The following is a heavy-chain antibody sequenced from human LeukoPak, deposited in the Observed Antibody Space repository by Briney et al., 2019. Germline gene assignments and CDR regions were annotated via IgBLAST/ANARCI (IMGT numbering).Heavy chain of an antibody. D-gene: IGHD5-18*01. V-gene: IGHV1-2*02. CDR3: ARSRYTYDHFDY. Sequence: ASVKVSCKASGYTFTGYYMHWVRQAPGQGPEWMGWISPNSGATTHAQRFQGRVTMTRDTSISTVYMELSGLTSDDTAVYYCARSRYTYDHFDYWGQGTLVTVSS. CDR1: GYTFTGYY. CDR2: ISPNSGAT. J-gene: IGHJ4*02.